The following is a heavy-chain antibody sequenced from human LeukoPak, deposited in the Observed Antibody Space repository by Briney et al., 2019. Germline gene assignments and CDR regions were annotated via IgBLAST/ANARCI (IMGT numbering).Heavy chain of an antibody. CDR3: ARHFTYYYDSSGYPRDAFDI. Sequence: SETLSLTCTVSGGSISGYYWSWIRQSPGKGLLWIGYIYYSGSTNYNPSLKSRVTISIDMSRNRFSLKLSSVTAADTALYYCARHFTYYYDSSGYPRDAFDIWGQGTTVTVSS. D-gene: IGHD3-22*01. CDR1: GGSISGYY. J-gene: IGHJ3*02. CDR2: IYYSGST. V-gene: IGHV4-59*08.